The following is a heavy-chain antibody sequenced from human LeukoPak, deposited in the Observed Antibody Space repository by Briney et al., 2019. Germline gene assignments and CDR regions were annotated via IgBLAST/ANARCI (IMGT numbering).Heavy chain of an antibody. CDR3: ARGLPGKILPH. CDR2: INHSGST. J-gene: IGHJ4*02. CDR1: GGSFSGYY. D-gene: IGHD1-14*01. V-gene: IGHV4-34*01. Sequence: PSETLSLTCAVYGGSFSGYYRSWIRQPPGKGLEWIGEINHSGSTNYNPSLKSRVTISVDTSKNQFSLKLSSVTAADTAVYYCARGLPGKILPHWGQGTLVTVSS.